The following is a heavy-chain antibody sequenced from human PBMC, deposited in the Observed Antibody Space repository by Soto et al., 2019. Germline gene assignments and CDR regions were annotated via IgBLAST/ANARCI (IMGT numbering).Heavy chain of an antibody. Sequence: QVQLVESGGGVVQPGRSLRLSCAASGFTFSSYGMHWVRQAPGKGLEWVAGISYDGSNKYYADSVKGRFTISRDNSKNRVYLQMNGLRAEDTGVYYCAKAGAVHRSDWYCPDYWGQGTLVTVSS. CDR1: GFTFSSYG. V-gene: IGHV3-30*18. CDR2: ISYDGSNK. CDR3: AKAGAVHRSDWYCPDY. D-gene: IGHD6-19*01. J-gene: IGHJ4*02.